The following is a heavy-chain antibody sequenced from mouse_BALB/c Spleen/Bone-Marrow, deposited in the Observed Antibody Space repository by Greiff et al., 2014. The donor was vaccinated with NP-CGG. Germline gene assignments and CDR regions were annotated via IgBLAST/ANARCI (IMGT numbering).Heavy chain of an antibody. J-gene: IGHJ2*01. D-gene: IGHD5-1*01. CDR1: GFTFTDYF. CDR2: IRNKPNGYTT. Sequence: DVMLVESGGGLVQPGGSLRLSCTTSGFTFTDYFMTWVRQPPGKALEWLGFIRNKPNGYTTEYNPSVKGRFTISRDNSQGILYLQMNTLRAEDSAIYYCARDYSGYFDFWGQGTTLTVPS. V-gene: IGHV7-3*02. CDR3: ARDYSGYFDF.